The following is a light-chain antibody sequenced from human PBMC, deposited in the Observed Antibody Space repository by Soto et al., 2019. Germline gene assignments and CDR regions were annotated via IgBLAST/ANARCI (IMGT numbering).Light chain of an antibody. CDR3: QQYNNWPTWT. CDR2: GAS. V-gene: IGKV3-15*01. J-gene: IGKJ1*01. Sequence: IGITQAPATLSVSPWERVPLWCRARQSVGSNLAWYQQKPGQAPRLPIYGASTRATGIPARFSGSGSETEFTLIISSLQAEDSAVYFCQQYNNWPTWTFGQGTKVDIK. CDR1: QSVGSN.